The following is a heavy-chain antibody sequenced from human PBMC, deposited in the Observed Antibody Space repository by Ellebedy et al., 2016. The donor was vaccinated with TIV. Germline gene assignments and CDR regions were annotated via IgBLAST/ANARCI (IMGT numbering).Heavy chain of an antibody. D-gene: IGHD3-16*01. Sequence: GSLRLXXTVSGGSISSSSYYWGWIRRPPGKGLEWIGSIYYSGSTYYNPSLKSRVTISVDTSKNQFSLKLNSVTAADTAVYYCAAIQGGADYWGQGTLVTVSS. CDR3: AAIQGGADY. CDR1: GGSISSSSYY. V-gene: IGHV4-39*01. CDR2: IYYSGST. J-gene: IGHJ4*02.